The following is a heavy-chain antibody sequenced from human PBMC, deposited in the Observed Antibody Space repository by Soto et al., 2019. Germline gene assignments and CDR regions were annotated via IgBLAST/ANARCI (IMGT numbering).Heavy chain of an antibody. D-gene: IGHD1-26*01. V-gene: IGHV1-18*01. CDR2: ISAYNGNT. Sequence: GASVKVSCKASGYTFTSYGISWVRQAPGQGLEWMGWISAYNGNTNYAQKLQGRVTMTTDTSTSTAYMELRSLRSDDTAVYYCARVDRGSYDVNYYYCGMDVWGQGTTVTVSS. CDR1: GYTFTSYG. CDR3: ARVDRGSYDVNYYYCGMDV. J-gene: IGHJ6*02.